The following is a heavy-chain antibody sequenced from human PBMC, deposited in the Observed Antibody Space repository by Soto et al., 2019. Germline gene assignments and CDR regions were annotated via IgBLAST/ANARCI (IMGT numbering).Heavy chain of an antibody. CDR1: GFTFSSYT. J-gene: IGHJ4*02. CDR2: ISYDGSNK. D-gene: IGHD6-19*01. Sequence: QVQLVESGGGVVQPGRSLRLSCAASGFTFSSYTMHWVRQAPGKGREWVALISYDGSNKYYADSVKGRFTISRDNSKNTLYLQMNSLRAEDTAVYYCARGAGIAVAGTSFDYWGQGTLVTVSS. V-gene: IGHV3-30-3*01. CDR3: ARGAGIAVAGTSFDY.